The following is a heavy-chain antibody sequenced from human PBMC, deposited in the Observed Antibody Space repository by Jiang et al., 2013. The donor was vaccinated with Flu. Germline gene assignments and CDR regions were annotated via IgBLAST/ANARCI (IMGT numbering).Heavy chain of an antibody. CDR3: ARGPGGRFDY. Sequence: QTLSLTCAISGDSVSSNNTAWNWIRQSPSRGLEWLGRTYYRSKWYNDYGVTVKSRITIKPDTSKNQFSLQLNSVTPEDTAVYYCARGPGGRFDYWGQGTLVTVSS. J-gene: IGHJ4*02. CDR1: GDSVSSNNTA. V-gene: IGHV6-1*01. CDR2: TYYRSKWYN. D-gene: IGHD3-10*01.